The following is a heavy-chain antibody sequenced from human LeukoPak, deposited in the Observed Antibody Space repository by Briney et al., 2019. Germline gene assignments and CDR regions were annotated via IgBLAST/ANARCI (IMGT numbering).Heavy chain of an antibody. CDR3: ARDHPHGYSSGWYSY. CDR1: GFTFSSYW. CDR2: IKQDGSEK. D-gene: IGHD6-19*01. V-gene: IGHV3-7*01. J-gene: IGHJ4*02. Sequence: GGSLRLSCAASGFTFSSYWMSWVRQAPGKGLEWVANIKQDGSEKYYADSVKGRFTISRDNSKNTLYLQMNSLRAEDTAVYYCARDHPHGYSSGWYSYWGQGTLVTVSS.